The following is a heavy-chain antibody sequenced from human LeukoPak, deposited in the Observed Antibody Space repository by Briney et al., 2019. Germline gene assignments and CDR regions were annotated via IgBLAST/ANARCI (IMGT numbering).Heavy chain of an antibody. CDR3: ARGIFALNWFDP. CDR1: GGSISSYY. CDR2: IYYRGST. D-gene: IGHD3-16*02. J-gene: IGHJ5*02. Sequence: SETLSLTCTVSGGSISSYYWSWIRQPPGKGLEWIGYIYYRGSTNYNPSLKSRVTISVDTSKNQFSLKLSSVTAADTAVYYCARGIFALNWFDPWGQGTLVTVSS. V-gene: IGHV4-59*01.